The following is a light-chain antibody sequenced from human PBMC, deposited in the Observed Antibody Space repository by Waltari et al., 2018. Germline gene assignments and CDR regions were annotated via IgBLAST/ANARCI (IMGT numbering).Light chain of an antibody. CDR2: EGN. J-gene: IGLJ1*01. CDR1: RNDIGKFNL. Sequence: QSALTQPASLSGSPGQSITMSCTGTRNDIGKFNLVSWYQQQPDKAPKVVIYEGNKRPSGISHRFSGYRSGNTASLTISGLQTEDEGDYYCCSYTSGGTYVFGTGTKVTVL. V-gene: IGLV2-23*01. CDR3: CSYTSGGTYV.